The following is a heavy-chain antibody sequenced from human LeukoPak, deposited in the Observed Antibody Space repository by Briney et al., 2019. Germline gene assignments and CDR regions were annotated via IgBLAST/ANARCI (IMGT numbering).Heavy chain of an antibody. CDR3: PKGYSGTPGLDY. V-gene: IGHV3-33*06. CDR1: GFTFSSYG. Sequence: PGRSLRLSCAASGFTFSSYGMHWVRQAPGKGLEWVAVIWYDGSNKYYADSVKGRFTISRDNSKNTLYLQMNSLRAEDTAVYYCPKGYSGTPGLDYWGQGTLVTVSS. J-gene: IGHJ4*02. CDR2: IWYDGSNK. D-gene: IGHD1-26*01.